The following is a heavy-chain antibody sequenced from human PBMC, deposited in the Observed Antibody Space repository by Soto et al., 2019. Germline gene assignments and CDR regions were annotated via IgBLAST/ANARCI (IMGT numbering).Heavy chain of an antibody. Sequence: QVQLVESGGGVVQPGRSLRLSCAASGFTFSDYGLHWVRQTPGKGLEWVAVIWYDGSKIYYADSVKGRFTXXXDNSKXXXXXXXXXXXXXXXXXYYCTRDPRRGGSWDHFDYWGQGTLVTVSS. CDR1: GFTFSDYG. V-gene: IGHV3-33*01. D-gene: IGHD3-10*01. J-gene: IGHJ4*02. CDR3: TRDPRRGGSWDHFDY. CDR2: IWYDGSKI.